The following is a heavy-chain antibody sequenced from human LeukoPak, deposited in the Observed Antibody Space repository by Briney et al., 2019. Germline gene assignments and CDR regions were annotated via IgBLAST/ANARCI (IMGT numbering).Heavy chain of an antibody. D-gene: IGHD1-26*01. CDR3: ARCSGPHLWEGFDP. V-gene: IGHV1-8*01. CDR2: MNPNSGNT. CDR1: GYTFTSYD. J-gene: IGHJ5*02. Sequence: ASVKVSCKASGYTFTSYDINWVRQATGQGLEWMGWMNPNSGNTGYAQKFQGRVTMTRNTSISTAYMELSSLRSEDTAVYYCARCSGPHLWEGFDPWGQGTLVTVSS.